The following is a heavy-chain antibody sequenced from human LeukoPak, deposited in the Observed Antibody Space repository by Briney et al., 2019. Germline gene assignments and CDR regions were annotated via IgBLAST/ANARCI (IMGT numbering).Heavy chain of an antibody. CDR1: GFTFSSYA. CDR3: ARCTMVRGAAGY. D-gene: IGHD3-10*01. J-gene: IGHJ4*02. CDR2: ISGSGGRT. V-gene: IGHV3-23*01. Sequence: GGSLRLSCAASGFTFSSYAMSWVRQAPGKGLEWVLAISGSGGRTYYADSVKGRFTISRDNSKNTLYLQMNSLRAEDKAVYYCARCTMVRGAAGYWGQGTLVTVSS.